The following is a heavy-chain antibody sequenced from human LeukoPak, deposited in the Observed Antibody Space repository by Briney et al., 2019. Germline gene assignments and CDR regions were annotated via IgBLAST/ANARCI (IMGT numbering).Heavy chain of an antibody. V-gene: IGHV3-49*05. J-gene: IGHJ6*03. CDR2: IRSKAFGATT. CDR1: GFTVSNNY. D-gene: IGHD6-6*01. Sequence: KPGGSLRLSCAASGFTVSNNYMSWFRQAPGKGLEWVAFIRSKAFGATTEYAASVKGRFTISRDDSKSVAYLQMDSLKTEDTAVHYCSRISRSSLGNYYYMDVWGEGTTVTVSS. CDR3: SRISRSSLGNYYYMDV.